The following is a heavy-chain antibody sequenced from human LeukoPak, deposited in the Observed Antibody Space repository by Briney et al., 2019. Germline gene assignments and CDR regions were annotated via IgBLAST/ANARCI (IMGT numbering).Heavy chain of an antibody. V-gene: IGHV1-18*01. CDR2: ISSHNGNT. Sequence: ASVKVSCKASGYTFTNYEINWVRQAPGQGLEWMGWISSHNGNTNYAQNLQGRVTMTTDTSTSTAYMELRTLRSDDTAVYYCARVPSEWLYYFDYWGQGTLVTVSS. J-gene: IGHJ4*02. D-gene: IGHD5-12*01. CDR3: ARVPSEWLYYFDY. CDR1: GYTFTNYE.